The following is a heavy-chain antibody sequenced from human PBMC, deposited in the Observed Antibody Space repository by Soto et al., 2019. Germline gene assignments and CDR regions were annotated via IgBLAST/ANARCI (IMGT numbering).Heavy chain of an antibody. CDR2: ISSSSYI. Sequence: GGSLRLSCAASGFTFSSYSMNWVRQAPGKGLEWVSSISSSSYIYYADSVKGRFTISRDNAKNSLYLQMNSLRAEDTAVYYCARDPSSGEGWFDPWGQGTLVTVSS. J-gene: IGHJ5*02. D-gene: IGHD6-19*01. CDR1: GFTFSSYS. V-gene: IGHV3-21*01. CDR3: ARDPSSGEGWFDP.